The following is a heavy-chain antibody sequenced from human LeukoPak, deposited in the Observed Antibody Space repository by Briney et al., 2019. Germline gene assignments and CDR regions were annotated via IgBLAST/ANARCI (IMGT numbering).Heavy chain of an antibody. CDR3: ARGVQLWLLSKRYFDS. V-gene: IGHV4-39*07. CDR1: GGSISSPNYY. D-gene: IGHD1-1*01. J-gene: IGHJ4*02. Sequence: SETLSLTCSVSGGSISSPNYYWGWIRQPPGKGLEWIGSFYHGGDTYYNPSLRSRVAISLDTSKNHFSLRLTSVTAADTAVYYCARGVQLWLLSKRYFDSWGQGTLVTVSS. CDR2: FYHGGDT.